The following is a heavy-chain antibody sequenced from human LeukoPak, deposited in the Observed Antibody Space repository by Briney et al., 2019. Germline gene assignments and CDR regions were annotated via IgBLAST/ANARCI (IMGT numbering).Heavy chain of an antibody. CDR2: ISSSSSSI. CDR1: GFTFRTYS. D-gene: IGHD6-19*01. J-gene: IGHJ4*02. Sequence: GGSLRLSCAASGFTFRTYSMNWVRQAPGKGLEWVSHISSSSSSISYADSVKGRFTISRDNSKNTLYLQMNSLRAEDTAVYYCAKDHIAVAGTAPPVFSNWGQGTLVTVSS. V-gene: IGHV3-48*01. CDR3: AKDHIAVAGTAPPVFSN.